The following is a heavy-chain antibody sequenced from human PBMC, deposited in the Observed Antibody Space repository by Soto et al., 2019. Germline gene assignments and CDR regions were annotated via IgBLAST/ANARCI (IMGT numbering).Heavy chain of an antibody. V-gene: IGHV4-34*01. CDR2: INHSGST. CDR3: ASSSVLRYFDWLLKGAFDI. CDR1: GVSFSGYY. D-gene: IGHD3-9*01. J-gene: IGHJ3*02. Sequence: ASETLSLTCAVYGVSFSGYYWSWIRKPPGKGLEWIGEINHSGSTNYNPSLKSRVTISVDTSKNQFSLKLSSVTAADTAVYYCASSSVLRYFDWLLKGAFDIWGQGTMVT.